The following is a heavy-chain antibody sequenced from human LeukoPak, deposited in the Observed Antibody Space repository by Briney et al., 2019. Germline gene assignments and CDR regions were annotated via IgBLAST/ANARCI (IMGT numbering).Heavy chain of an antibody. Sequence: PGGSLRLSCTVSGFTVSSNSMSWVRQAPGKGLEWVSFIYSDNTHYSDSVKSRFTISRDNSRNTLYLQMNSLRAEDMAEYYCAKDLYFGAFEHWGQGTLVTVSS. CDR2: IYSDNT. CDR3: AKDLYFGAFEH. CDR1: GFTVSSNS. D-gene: IGHD3-10*01. J-gene: IGHJ4*02. V-gene: IGHV3-53*01.